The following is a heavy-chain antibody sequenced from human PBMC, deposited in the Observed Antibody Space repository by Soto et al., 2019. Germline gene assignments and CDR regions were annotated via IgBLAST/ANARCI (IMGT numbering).Heavy chain of an antibody. CDR2: TYYRSKWYN. CDR1: GDSVSSNSAA. J-gene: IGHJ4*02. V-gene: IGHV6-1*01. Sequence: KQSQTLSLTCAISGDSVSSNSAAWHWIRQSPSRGLEWLGRTYYRSKWYNDYAVSVKSRITINPDTSKNQFSLQLNSVTPEDTAVYYCARGVAHKQWLGKGEFDYWGQGTLVTVSS. D-gene: IGHD6-19*01. CDR3: ARGVAHKQWLGKGEFDY.